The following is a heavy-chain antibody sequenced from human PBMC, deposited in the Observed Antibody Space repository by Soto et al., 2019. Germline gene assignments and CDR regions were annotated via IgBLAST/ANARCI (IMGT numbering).Heavy chain of an antibody. J-gene: IGHJ6*02. CDR1: GFTFSDYY. D-gene: IGHD5-12*01. V-gene: IGHV3-11*05. CDR2: ISSSSNYR. Sequence: QVQLVESGGGLVKPGGSLRLSCAASGFTFSDYYMSWIRQAPGKGLEWVSYISSSSNYRNNADSVKGRFTISRDNAXXSLYLQMNSLRAEDTAVYYCARTYSGNYYSFGMDVWGQGTTVTVSS. CDR3: ARTYSGNYYSFGMDV.